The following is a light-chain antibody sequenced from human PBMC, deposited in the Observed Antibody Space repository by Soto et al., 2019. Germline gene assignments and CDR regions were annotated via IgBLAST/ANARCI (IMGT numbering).Light chain of an antibody. V-gene: IGKV1-17*01. J-gene: IGKJ4*01. CDR3: LQHNSYPLT. Sequence: DIQMTQSPSSLSAPVGGRVTITCRASQGIRRDLGWYQQKPGKAPTRLIYAVSSLHSGVPSRFSGSGSGTDITLTISSLQPDDSATYYCLQHNSYPLTFGGRTKVEIK. CDR1: QGIRRD. CDR2: AVS.